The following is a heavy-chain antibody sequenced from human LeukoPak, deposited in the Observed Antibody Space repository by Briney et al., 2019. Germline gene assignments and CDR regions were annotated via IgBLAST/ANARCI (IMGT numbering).Heavy chain of an antibody. J-gene: IGHJ4*02. CDR2: IYYSGST. Sequence: SETLSLTCTVSGCSISSYYWSWIRQPPGEGLEWIGYIYYSGSTNYNPSLKSRVTISVDTSKNQFSLKLSSVTAADTAVYYCAGTGYSSSPIDYWGQGTLVTVSS. V-gene: IGHV4-59*08. CDR3: AGTGYSSSPIDY. CDR1: GCSISSYY. D-gene: IGHD6-13*01.